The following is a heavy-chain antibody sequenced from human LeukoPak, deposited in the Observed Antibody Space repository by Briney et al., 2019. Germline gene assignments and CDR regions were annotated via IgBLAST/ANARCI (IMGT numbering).Heavy chain of an antibody. CDR3: AHSHDSSSPPFDY. Sequence: ASVKVSCKASGYTFTGYYMHWVRQAPGQGLEWMGWINPNSGGTNYAQKFQGRVTMTRDTSISTAYMELSRLRSDDTAVYYCAHSHDSSSPPFDYWGQGTLVTVSS. V-gene: IGHV1-2*02. CDR2: INPNSGGT. J-gene: IGHJ4*02. D-gene: IGHD6-6*01. CDR1: GYTFTGYY.